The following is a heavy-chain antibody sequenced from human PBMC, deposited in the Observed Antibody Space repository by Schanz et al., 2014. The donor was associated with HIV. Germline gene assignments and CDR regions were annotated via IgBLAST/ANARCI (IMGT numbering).Heavy chain of an antibody. CDR2: ISGSGVST. V-gene: IGHV3-23*04. J-gene: IGHJ4*02. Sequence: EVQMVESGGGLVQPGGSLRLSCAASGFSLNRYSVNWVRQTPGKGLEWVSSISGSGVSTFYAGSVNGRFTISRDNSKNTLYVQMTTLRTEDTAVYYCAKPEYDSRGNSQSHFDSWGQGTLVTVSS. D-gene: IGHD3-22*01. CDR3: AKPEYDSRGNSQSHFDS. CDR1: GFSLNRYS.